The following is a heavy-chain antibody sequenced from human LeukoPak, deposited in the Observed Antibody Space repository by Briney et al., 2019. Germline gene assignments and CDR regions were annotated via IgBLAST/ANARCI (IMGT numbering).Heavy chain of an antibody. CDR3: ARQIGWKTEYFQH. CDR2: IYYSGST. V-gene: IGHV4-39*01. D-gene: IGHD1-1*01. J-gene: IGHJ1*01. Sequence: PSETLSLTCTVSGGSISSSSYYWGWIRQPPGKGPEWIGSIYYSGSTYYNPSLKSRVTISVDTSKNQFSLKLSSVTAADTAVYYCARQIGWKTEYFQHWGQGTLVTVSS. CDR1: GGSISSSSYY.